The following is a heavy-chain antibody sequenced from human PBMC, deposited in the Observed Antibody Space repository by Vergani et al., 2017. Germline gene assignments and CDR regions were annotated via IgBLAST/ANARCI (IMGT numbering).Heavy chain of an antibody. J-gene: IGHJ4*02. Sequence: EVQLLESGGGLVQPGGSLRLSCAASRVTFSTYAMTWVRQAPGKGLEWVSTISSDGGSTYYADSVKGRFTISRDNSKNTLSLQMNSLTAEDTAIYYCVKDAGSYENFFDSWGQGTLVTVSS. CDR1: RVTFSTYA. V-gene: IGHV3-23*01. D-gene: IGHD1-26*01. CDR3: VKDAGSYENFFDS. CDR2: ISSDGGST.